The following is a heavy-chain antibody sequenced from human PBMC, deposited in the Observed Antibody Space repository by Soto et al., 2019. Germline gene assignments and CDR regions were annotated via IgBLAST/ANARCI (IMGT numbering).Heavy chain of an antibody. V-gene: IGHV1-2*02. D-gene: IGHD5-12*01. J-gene: IGHJ6*02. CDR1: GYIFTAYS. Sequence: ASVKVSCKASGYIFTAYSMHWVRQAPGQGLEWMGWINPNSGGTNYAQKFQGRVTMTRDTSISTAYMELSRLRSDDTAVYYCARDRDGYNYRRPYYYYCGMDVWGQGTTVTVSS. CDR3: ARDRDGYNYRRPYYYYCGMDV. CDR2: INPNSGGT.